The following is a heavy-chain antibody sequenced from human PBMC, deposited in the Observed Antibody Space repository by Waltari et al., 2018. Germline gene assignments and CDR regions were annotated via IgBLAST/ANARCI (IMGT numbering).Heavy chain of an antibody. Sequence: QLQLQESGPGLVKPSETLSLTCTVSRSSIRHNNYYWGWVRPPPGKGLEWIGSFYKSGTTYYNPSLKSRVTISVDTSNNQFSLKLNSVTAADTAVYYCVRGYPDIVATISDYWGQGTLVIVSS. D-gene: IGHD5-12*01. CDR2: FYKSGTT. CDR1: RSSIRHNNYY. V-gene: IGHV4-39*07. J-gene: IGHJ4*02. CDR3: VRGYPDIVATISDY.